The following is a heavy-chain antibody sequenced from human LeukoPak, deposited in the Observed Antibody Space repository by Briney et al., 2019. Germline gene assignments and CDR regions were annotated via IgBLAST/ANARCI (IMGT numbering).Heavy chain of an antibody. CDR3: ARHVEAVTAWDY. D-gene: IGHD2-21*02. V-gene: IGHV5-10-1*01. CDR2: IDPSDSYT. Sequence: GESLKISCKGSGYSFTNYWIGWVRQMPGKGLEWMGTIDPSDSYTNYSPSFQGHVTISADKSISTAYLQWSSLKASDTAMYYCARHVEAVTAWDYWGQGTLVTVSS. J-gene: IGHJ4*02. CDR1: GYSFTNYW.